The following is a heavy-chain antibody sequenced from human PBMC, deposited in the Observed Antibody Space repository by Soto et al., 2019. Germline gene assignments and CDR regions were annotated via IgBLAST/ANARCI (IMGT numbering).Heavy chain of an antibody. V-gene: IGHV3-30-3*01. D-gene: IGHD2-21*02. J-gene: IGHJ4*02. Sequence: QVPLVESGGGVVQPGRSLRLSCAASGFTFSSYAMHWVRQAPGKGLEWVAVISYDGSNKYYADSVKGRFTISRDNSKNTLYLQMNSLRAEDTAVYYCAPSQSIVVVTAPFDYWGQGTLVTVSS. CDR1: GFTFSSYA. CDR2: ISYDGSNK. CDR3: APSQSIVVVTAPFDY.